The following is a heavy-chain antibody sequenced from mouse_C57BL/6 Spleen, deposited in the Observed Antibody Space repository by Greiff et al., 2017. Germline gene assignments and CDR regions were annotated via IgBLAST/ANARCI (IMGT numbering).Heavy chain of an antibody. V-gene: IGHV1-52*01. CDR2: IDPSDSET. J-gene: IGHJ4*01. CDR3: ARGGYFTFFYAMDY. D-gene: IGHD2-3*01. Sequence: VQLQQPGAELVRPGSSVKLSCKASGYTFTSYWMHWVKQRPIQGLEWIGNIDPSDSETHYNQKFKDKATLTVDKSSSTAYMQLSSLTSEDSAVYYCARGGYFTFFYAMDYWGQGTSVTVSS. CDR1: GYTFTSYW.